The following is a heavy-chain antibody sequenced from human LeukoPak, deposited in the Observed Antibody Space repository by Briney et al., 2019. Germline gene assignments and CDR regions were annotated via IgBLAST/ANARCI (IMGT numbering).Heavy chain of an antibody. V-gene: IGHV3-48*03. J-gene: IGHJ4*02. Sequence: PGGSLRLSCAAPGTTLRKYEMHWVRQAPGKGLEWLSYISSGGQTISYRDSVKGRFTVSRDNSKNSVHLQMHSLRAEDTAVYYCATCPPSSWSYFDFWGQGALVTVSS. CDR1: GTTLRKYE. CDR3: ATCPPSSWSYFDF. CDR2: ISSGGQTI. D-gene: IGHD6-13*01.